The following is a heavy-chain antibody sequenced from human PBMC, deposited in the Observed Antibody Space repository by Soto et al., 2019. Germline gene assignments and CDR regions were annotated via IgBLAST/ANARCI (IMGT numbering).Heavy chain of an antibody. D-gene: IGHD4-17*01. CDR3: ASLPTVTTYDAFDI. CDR1: GFTVSSNY. Sequence: GGSLRLSCAASGFTVSSNYMSWVRQAPGKGLEWVSVIYSGGSTYYADSVKGRFTISRHNSKNTLYLQMNSLRAEDTAVYYCASLPTVTTYDAFDIWGQGTMVTVSS. J-gene: IGHJ3*02. CDR2: IYSGGST. V-gene: IGHV3-53*04.